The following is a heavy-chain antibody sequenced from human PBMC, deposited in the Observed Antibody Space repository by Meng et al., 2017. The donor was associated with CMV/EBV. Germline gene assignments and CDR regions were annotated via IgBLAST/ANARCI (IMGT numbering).Heavy chain of an antibody. CDR1: GYIFTGYY. V-gene: IGHV1-2*02. D-gene: IGHD2-2*01. CDR3: ARGRLIVVVPAAIAGVRIAAALSMDV. J-gene: IGHJ6*02. Sequence: ASVKVSCKASGYIFTGYYMHWVRQAPGQGLEWMGWINPNSGGTNYAQKFQGRVTMTRDTSISTAYMELSRLRSDDTAVYYCARGRLIVVVPAAIAGVRIAAALSMDVWGQGTTVTVSS. CDR2: INPNSGGT.